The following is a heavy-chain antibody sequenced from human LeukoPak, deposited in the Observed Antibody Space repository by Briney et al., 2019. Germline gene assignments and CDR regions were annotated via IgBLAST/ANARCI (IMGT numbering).Heavy chain of an antibody. CDR3: AKGAATLADGPDA. V-gene: IGHV3-23*01. CDR1: GFTFSAYA. CDR2: ISNNGDSA. Sequence: GGSLRLSCAASGFTFSAYAMHWVRRAPGEGLHWVSAISNNGDSAYYADSAQGRFTISRDNSKNMLYLQMDSLWAEDTAVYYCAKGAATLADGPDAWGEGTLVTVSS. J-gene: IGHJ5*02. D-gene: IGHD6-13*01.